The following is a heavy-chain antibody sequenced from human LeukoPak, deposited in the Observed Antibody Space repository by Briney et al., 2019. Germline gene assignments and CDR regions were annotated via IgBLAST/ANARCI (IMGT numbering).Heavy chain of an antibody. CDR3: ANKRGYSYGYFDY. Sequence: GGSLRLSCAASGFTFSSYAMHWVRQAPGKGLEWVAVISYDGSNKYYADSVKGRFTISRDNSKNTLYLQMNSLRAEDTAVYYCANKRGYSYGYFDYWGQGTLVTVSS. CDR1: GFTFSSYA. J-gene: IGHJ4*02. V-gene: IGHV3-30-3*02. CDR2: ISYDGSNK. D-gene: IGHD5-18*01.